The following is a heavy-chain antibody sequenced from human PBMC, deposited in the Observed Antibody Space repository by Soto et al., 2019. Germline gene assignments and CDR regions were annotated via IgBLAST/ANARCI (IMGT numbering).Heavy chain of an antibody. CDR2: INFDGSGA. CDR3: AIGIQWRYGMDV. J-gene: IGHJ6*02. V-gene: IGHV3-74*01. D-gene: IGHD6-19*01. CDR1: GFTFTDYW. Sequence: EVQLVESGGGLVQPGGSLRLSCAASGFTFTDYWMHWVRQAPGKGLVWVSRINFDGSGAYYADSVRGRFTVSRDNVKNTVYLQMNSLRAEDTAVYYCAIGIQWRYGMDVWGQGTTVTVSS.